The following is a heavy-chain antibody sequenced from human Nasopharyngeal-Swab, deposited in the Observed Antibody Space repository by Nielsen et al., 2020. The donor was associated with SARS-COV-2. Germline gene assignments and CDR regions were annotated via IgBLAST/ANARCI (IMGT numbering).Heavy chain of an antibody. V-gene: IGHV1-3*01. D-gene: IGHD6-13*01. CDR3: ARDPGAAAGLHYYYYYGMDV. CDR2: INAGNGNT. Sequence: WVGQAPGQRLEGLGWINAGNGNTKYSQKFQGRVTITRDTSASTAYMELSSLRSEGTAVYYCARDPGAAAGLHYYYYYGMDVWGQGTTVTVSS. J-gene: IGHJ6*02.